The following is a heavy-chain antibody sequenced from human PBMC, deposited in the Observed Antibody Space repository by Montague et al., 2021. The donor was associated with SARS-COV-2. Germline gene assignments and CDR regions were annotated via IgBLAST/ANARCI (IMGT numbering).Heavy chain of an antibody. CDR3: TSGREGNYNVMDV. Sequence: CAISGYSVSSNSATWNWVRQSPSRGLEWLGRTYYRSKWYNDYAVSLRGRVTIHPDTSKNQFSLQLNSVTPEDTAIYYCTSGREGNYNVMDVWGQGTTVTVSS. D-gene: IGHD1-1*01. J-gene: IGHJ6*02. V-gene: IGHV6-1*01. CDR1: GYSVSSNSAT. CDR2: TYYRSKWYN.